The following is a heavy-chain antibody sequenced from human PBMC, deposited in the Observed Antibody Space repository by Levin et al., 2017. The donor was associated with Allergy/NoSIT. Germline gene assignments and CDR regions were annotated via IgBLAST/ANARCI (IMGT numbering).Heavy chain of an antibody. CDR3: VRERGDILPHYYMDV. J-gene: IGHJ6*03. D-gene: IGHD3-10*01. Sequence: SETLSLTCTVSGASISSSNWWSWVRQSPGKGLEWIGEIYHSGDVNYNPSLKSRVTMSLDKSKNHFSLRLNSVTAADTAVYYCVRERGDILPHYYMDVWGNGATVAVSS. CDR2: IYHSGDV. V-gene: IGHV4-4*02. CDR1: GASISSSNW.